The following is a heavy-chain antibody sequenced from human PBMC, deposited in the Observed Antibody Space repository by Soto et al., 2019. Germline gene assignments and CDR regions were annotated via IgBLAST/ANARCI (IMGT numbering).Heavy chain of an antibody. CDR2: INAGNGNT. J-gene: IGHJ4*02. CDR1: VYTFTSYA. CDR3: ARDALQETYYFDY. Sequence: ASLKGSCKASVYTFTSYAMHWVRQAPGQRLEWMGWINAGNGNTKYSQKFQGRVTITRDTSASTAYMELSSLRSEDTAVYYCARDALQETYYFDYWGQGTLVTVSS. V-gene: IGHV1-3*01.